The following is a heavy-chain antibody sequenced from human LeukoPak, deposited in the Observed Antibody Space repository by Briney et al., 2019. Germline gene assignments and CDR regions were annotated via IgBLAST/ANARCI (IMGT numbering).Heavy chain of an antibody. Sequence: PGGSLRLSCAASGFTFSSYWMSWVRRAPGKGLEWVANIKQDGSEKYYVDSVKGRFTISRDNAKNSLYLQMNSLRAEDTAVYYCARAPIWGWRIAAAGTYFDYWGQGTLVTVSS. V-gene: IGHV3-7*01. D-gene: IGHD6-13*01. CDR3: ARAPIWGWRIAAAGTYFDY. J-gene: IGHJ4*02. CDR1: GFTFSSYW. CDR2: IKQDGSEK.